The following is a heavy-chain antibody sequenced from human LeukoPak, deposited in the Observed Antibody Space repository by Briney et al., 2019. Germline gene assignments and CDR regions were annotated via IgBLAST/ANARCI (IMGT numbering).Heavy chain of an antibody. CDR3: ARDGRALLWFGELFGYYYMDV. CDR1: GCTFTRYT. J-gene: IGHJ6*03. Sequence: ASVKVSCKASGCTFTRYTMHWVRQAPGQRLEWMGWINAGNGKTKYSQEFQDRVTITRDTSASTVYMELSSLRSDDTAVYYCARDGRALLWFGELFGYYYMDVWGKGTTVTISS. V-gene: IGHV1-3*01. CDR2: INAGNGKT. D-gene: IGHD3-10*01.